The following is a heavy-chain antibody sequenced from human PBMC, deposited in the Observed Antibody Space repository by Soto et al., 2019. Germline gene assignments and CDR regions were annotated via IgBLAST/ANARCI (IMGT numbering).Heavy chain of an antibody. V-gene: IGHV3-23*04. D-gene: IGHD1-1*01. Sequence: EVQLVESGGGLVQPGGSLRLSCTASGLTFSRHWMSWVRQAPGKGLEWVSTISNSGGDTVYADSVKGRFTISRDNSKDTLYLQMNSLRADDTAVYYCAKDQVGTTKWAPWYWGQGTLVTVSS. CDR3: AKDQVGTTKWAPWY. CDR1: GLTFSRHW. J-gene: IGHJ4*02. CDR2: ISNSGGDT.